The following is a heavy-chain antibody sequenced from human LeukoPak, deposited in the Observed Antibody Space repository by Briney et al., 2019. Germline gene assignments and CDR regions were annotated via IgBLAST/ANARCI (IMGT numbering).Heavy chain of an antibody. J-gene: IGHJ4*02. CDR1: GFTFTSYG. CDR3: ARGNYYDGSGRFDY. Sequence: PGGSRRLSCAASGFTFTSYGMNWVRQAPGKGLEWVLYISGSGNTIYYADSVKGRFTISRDNAKNLLYLQMNSLRAEDTAVYYCARGNYYDGSGRFDYWGQGTLVTVSS. V-gene: IGHV3-48*03. D-gene: IGHD3-22*01. CDR2: ISGSGNTI.